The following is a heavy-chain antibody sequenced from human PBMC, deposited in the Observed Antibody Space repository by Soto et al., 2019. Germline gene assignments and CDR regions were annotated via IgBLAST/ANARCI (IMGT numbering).Heavy chain of an antibody. D-gene: IGHD4-17*01. V-gene: IGHV4-31*03. CDR1: GVSISSGPYY. Sequence: QVQLQASGPGLAKPSQTLSLTCTVSGVSISSGPYYWSWIRQFPGKGLEWIGHIYYSGRTKYNPSLQSRVSMSVDTSKIQFSLRLNSVTAVDTAIYYCARIYDYGDSSYFDSWGQGTLVAVSS. CDR3: ARIYDYGDSSYFDS. CDR2: IYYSGRT. J-gene: IGHJ4*02.